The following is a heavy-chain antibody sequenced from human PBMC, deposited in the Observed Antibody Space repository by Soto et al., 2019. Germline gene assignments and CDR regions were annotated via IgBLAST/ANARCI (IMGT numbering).Heavy chain of an antibody. V-gene: IGHV3-48*01. J-gene: IGHJ6*03. D-gene: IGHD2-15*01. CDR1: GFTFSSYS. Sequence: GGSLRLSCAASGFTFSSYSMNWVRQAPGKGLEWVSYISSSSSTIYYADSVKGRFTISRDNAKNSLYLQMNSLRAEDTAVYYCARDLCSGGSCYPYYYHYYMDVWGKGATVIVSS. CDR3: ARDLCSGGSCYPYYYHYYMDV. CDR2: ISSSSSTI.